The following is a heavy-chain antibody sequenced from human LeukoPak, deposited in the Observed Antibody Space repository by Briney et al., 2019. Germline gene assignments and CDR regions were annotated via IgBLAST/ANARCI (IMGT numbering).Heavy chain of an antibody. Sequence: GGSLRLSCVASGFTFSSYAMTWVRQAPGKGLEWVSAISASGNSTFHADSVKGRFTISRDNSKNTLYLQMNSLRAEDTAVYYCAKDRAQTPLKYWGQGTLVTVSS. CDR3: AKDRAQTPLKY. CDR1: GFTFSSYA. CDR2: ISASGNST. J-gene: IGHJ4*02. V-gene: IGHV3-23*01. D-gene: IGHD2/OR15-2a*01.